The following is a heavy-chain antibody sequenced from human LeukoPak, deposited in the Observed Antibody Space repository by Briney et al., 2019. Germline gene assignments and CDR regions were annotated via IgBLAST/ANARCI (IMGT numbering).Heavy chain of an antibody. V-gene: IGHV4-34*01. CDR2: INHSGST. Sequence: PSETLSLTCAVYGGSFSGYYWSWIRQPPGKGLEWIGEINHSGSTNYNPSLKSRVTISVDTSKIQFSLKLGSVTAADTAVCYCARESSSPLRYSDYWGQGTLVTVSS. CDR1: GGSFSGYY. CDR3: ARESSSPLRYSDY. D-gene: IGHD6-6*01. J-gene: IGHJ4*02.